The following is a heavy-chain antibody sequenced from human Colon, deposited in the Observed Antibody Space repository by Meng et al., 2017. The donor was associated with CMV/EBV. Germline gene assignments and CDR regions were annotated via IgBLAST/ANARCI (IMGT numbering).Heavy chain of an antibody. Sequence: GGSLRLSCAGSPFTFSRYWMTWVRQAPGKGLEWVANIKQDGSEKYYVDSVKGRFTISRDNAKNTMYLQMNSLRAEDTAVYYCVRDQRFLDHLADSWGQGTLVTVSS. V-gene: IGHV3-7*01. J-gene: IGHJ4*02. CDR2: IKQDGSEK. CDR1: PFTFSRYW. CDR3: VRDQRFLDHLADS. D-gene: IGHD3-3*01.